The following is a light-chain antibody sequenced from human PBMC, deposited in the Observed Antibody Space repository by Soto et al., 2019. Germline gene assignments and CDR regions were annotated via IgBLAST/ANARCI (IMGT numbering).Light chain of an antibody. CDR1: QSVSSN. CDR2: GAS. Sequence: EIVMAQSPATLSVSPGERATLSCRASQSVSSNLVWYQQKPGHAPRLLIYGASSRATGVPVRFSGSGSGTEFTLTINSLQSEDFAVYYCLQHNNWWTFGQGTKVDI. J-gene: IGKJ1*01. V-gene: IGKV3-15*01. CDR3: LQHNNWWT.